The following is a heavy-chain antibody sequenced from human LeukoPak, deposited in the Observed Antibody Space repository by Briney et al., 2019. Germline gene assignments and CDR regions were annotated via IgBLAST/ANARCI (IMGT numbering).Heavy chain of an antibody. CDR3: ARDSEEYSSSSYDY. CDR1: GFTFSDYY. V-gene: IGHV3-11*04. CDR2: ISSSGSYI. Sequence: GGSLRLSCAASGFTFSDYYMSWIRQAPGKGLEWVSYISSSGSYIYYADSVKGRFTISRDNAKNSLYLQMNSLRAEDTAVYYCARDSEEYSSSSYDYWGQGTLVTVSS. D-gene: IGHD6-6*01. J-gene: IGHJ4*02.